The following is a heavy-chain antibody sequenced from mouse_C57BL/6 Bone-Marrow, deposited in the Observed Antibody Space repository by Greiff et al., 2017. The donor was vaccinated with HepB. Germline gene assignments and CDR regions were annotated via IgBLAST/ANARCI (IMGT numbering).Heavy chain of an antibody. V-gene: IGHV5-4*01. Sequence: EVQLVESGGGLVKPGGSLKLSCAASGFTFSSYAMSWVRQTPEKRLEWVATISDGGSYTYYPDNVKGRFTISRDNAKNNQYLQMSHMKSEDTALYYCARDYYGAPSLDYWGQGTSVTVSS. CDR1: GFTFSSYA. J-gene: IGHJ4*01. CDR3: ARDYYGAPSLDY. D-gene: IGHD1-1*01. CDR2: ISDGGSYT.